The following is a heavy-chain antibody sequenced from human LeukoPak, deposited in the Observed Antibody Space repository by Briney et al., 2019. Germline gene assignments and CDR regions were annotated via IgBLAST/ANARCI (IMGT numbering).Heavy chain of an antibody. D-gene: IGHD3-10*01. CDR2: IIPIFGTA. V-gene: IGHV1-69*13. CDR3: ARASSYYYGSGSYWLN. CDR1: GGTFSSYA. J-gene: IGHJ4*02. Sequence: ASVKVSCKASGGTFSSYAISWVRQAPGQGLEWMGGIIPIFGTANYAQKFQGRVTITADESTSTAYMELSSLRSEDTAVYYCARASSYYYGSGSYWLNWGQGTLVTVSS.